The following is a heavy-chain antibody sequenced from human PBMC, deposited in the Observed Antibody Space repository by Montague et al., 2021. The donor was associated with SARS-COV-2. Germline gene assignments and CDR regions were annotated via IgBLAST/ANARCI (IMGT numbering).Heavy chain of an antibody. CDR1: GDSVSSNSAT. D-gene: IGHD6-13*01. J-gene: IGHJ4*02. V-gene: IGHV6-1*01. CDR2: TYYRSMWKS. CDR3: VRGIEAAGSYDY. Sequence: CAISGDSVSSNSATWNWIRQSPSRGLEWLGRTYYRSMWKSDYARSVKGRIAINPDTSKNQFSLQLSSVTSEDTALYYCVRGIEAAGSYDYWGQGTLVTVSS.